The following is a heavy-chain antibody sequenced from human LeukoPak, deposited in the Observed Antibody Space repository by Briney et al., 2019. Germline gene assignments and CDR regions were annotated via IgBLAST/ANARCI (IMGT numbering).Heavy chain of an antibody. V-gene: IGHV4-61*01. D-gene: IGHD2-2*01. CDR2: IYYSGST. CDR1: GGSVSSGSYY. J-gene: IGHJ4*02. Sequence: SETLSLTCTVSGGSVSSGSYYWSWIRQPPGKGLEWIGYIYYSGSTNYNPSLKSRVTISVDTSKNQFSLKLSSVTAAGTAVYYCARDRVVVVPAAMRRGYYFDYWGQGTLVTVSS. CDR3: ARDRVVVVPAAMRRGYYFDY.